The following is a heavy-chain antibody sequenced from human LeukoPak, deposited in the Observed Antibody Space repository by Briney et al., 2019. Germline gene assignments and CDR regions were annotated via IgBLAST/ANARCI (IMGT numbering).Heavy chain of an antibody. CDR1: GGTFSSYA. CDR2: IIPIFGTA. J-gene: IGHJ4*02. V-gene: IGHV1-69*05. D-gene: IGHD6-19*01. Sequence: SVKVSCKASGGTFSSYAISWVRQAPGQGLEWMGRIIPIFGTANYAQKFQGRVTITTDESTSTAYMELSSLRSEDTAVYYCARGGDSSGWYEKDYSDYWGQGTLVTVSS. CDR3: ARGGDSSGWYEKDYSDY.